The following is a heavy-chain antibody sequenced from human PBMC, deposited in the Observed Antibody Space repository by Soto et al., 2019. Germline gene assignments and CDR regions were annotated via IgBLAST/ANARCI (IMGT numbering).Heavy chain of an antibody. J-gene: IGHJ6*02. D-gene: IGHD3-3*01. CDR3: AKDYVLRFLEWLPTQPHMDV. CDR1: GFTFSSYG. Sequence: VGSLRLSCAASGFTFSSYGMHWVRQAPGKGLEWVAVISYDGSNKYYADSVKGRFTISRDNSKNTLYLQMNRLRAEDTAVYYCAKDYVLRFLEWLPTQPHMDVWGQGTTVNVSS. CDR2: ISYDGSNK. V-gene: IGHV3-30*18.